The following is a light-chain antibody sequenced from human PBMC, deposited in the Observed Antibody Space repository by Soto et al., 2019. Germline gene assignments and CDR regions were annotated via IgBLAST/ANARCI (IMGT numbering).Light chain of an antibody. CDR3: SSYASITTPV. V-gene: IGLV2-14*03. CDR1: SSDVGGYNY. CDR2: DVG. J-gene: IGLJ2*01. Sequence: QSALTQPASVSGSPGQSITISCTGISSDVGGYNYVSWYQQHPGKAPKLLISDVGSRPSGVSNRFSGSKSGNTASLTISGLQAEDEADYYCSSYASITTPVFGGGTKVTVL.